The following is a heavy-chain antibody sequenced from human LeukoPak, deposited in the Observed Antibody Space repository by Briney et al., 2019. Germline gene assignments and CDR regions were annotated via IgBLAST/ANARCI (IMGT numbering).Heavy chain of an antibody. J-gene: IGHJ4*02. D-gene: IGHD2-15*01. Sequence: GESLKISCKGSGYSFTSYWIGWVRQMPGKGLEWMGIIYPGDSDTRYNPSFQGQVTISADKSISTPYLQWSSLKASDTAMYYCARQRIPYCTGGTCPFDYWGQGTLVTVSS. V-gene: IGHV5-51*01. CDR3: ARQRIPYCTGGTCPFDY. CDR2: IYPGDSDT. CDR1: GYSFTSYW.